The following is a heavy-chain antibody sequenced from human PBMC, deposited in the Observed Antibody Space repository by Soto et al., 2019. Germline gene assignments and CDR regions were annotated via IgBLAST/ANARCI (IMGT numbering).Heavy chain of an antibody. J-gene: IGHJ6*02. V-gene: IGHV1-69*13. CDR3: ARRQPHGSLGMDV. CDR1: GGTFSSHA. D-gene: IGHD2-15*01. Sequence: ASVKVSCKASGGTFSSHAISWVRQAPGQGLEWMGGIIPIFGTANYAQKFQGRVTITADESTSTAYMELSSLRSEDTAVYYCARRQPHGSLGMDVWGQGTTVTVPS. CDR2: IIPIFGTA.